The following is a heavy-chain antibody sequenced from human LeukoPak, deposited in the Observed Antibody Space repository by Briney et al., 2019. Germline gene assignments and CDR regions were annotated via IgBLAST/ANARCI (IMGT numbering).Heavy chain of an antibody. J-gene: IGHJ1*01. D-gene: IGHD4-11*01. CDR3: ARSETTVTTPEYFQH. CDR2: ISYDGSNK. CDR1: GFTFSSYA. Sequence: GGSLRLSCAASGFTFSSYAMHWVRQAPGKGLEWVAVISYDGSNKYYADSVKGRFTISRDNSKNTLYLQMNSLRAEDTAVYYCARSETTVTTPEYFQHWGQGTLVTVSS. V-gene: IGHV3-30-3*01.